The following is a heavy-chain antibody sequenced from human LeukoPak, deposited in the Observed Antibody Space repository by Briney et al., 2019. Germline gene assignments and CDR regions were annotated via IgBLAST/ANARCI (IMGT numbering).Heavy chain of an antibody. CDR2: IYSSGGT. Sequence: LETLSLTCTVSGGSISSYYWSWIRQPAGKGLEWIGRIYSSGGTNYNPSLKSRLTMSVDTSKNQFSLKLSSVTAADTAVYYCARGRHYYDSSGFVFDYWGQGTLVTVSS. CDR3: ARGRHYYDSSGFVFDY. V-gene: IGHV4-4*07. J-gene: IGHJ4*02. D-gene: IGHD3-22*01. CDR1: GGSISSYY.